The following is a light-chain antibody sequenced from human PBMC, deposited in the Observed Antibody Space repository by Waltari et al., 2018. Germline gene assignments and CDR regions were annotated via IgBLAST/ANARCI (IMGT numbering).Light chain of an antibody. J-gene: IGKJ1*01. CDR3: QKYGTLPAT. CDR1: QSVSRT. CDR2: DAS. Sequence: EIVLTQSPGTLSLSPGERATLFCRASQSVSRTLAWYQQKPGQAPRLLIYDASSRATGTPDRFSCSGSGTDFSLTISRLEPEDFAVYYCQKYGTLPATCGQGTMVEIK. V-gene: IGKV3-20*01.